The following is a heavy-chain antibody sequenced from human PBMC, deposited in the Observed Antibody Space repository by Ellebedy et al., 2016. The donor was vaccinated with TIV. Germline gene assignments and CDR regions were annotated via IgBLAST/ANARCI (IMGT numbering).Heavy chain of an antibody. CDR3: AGRPITIFGVTDAFDV. CDR1: GGSMSGDY. J-gene: IGHJ3*01. D-gene: IGHD3-3*01. Sequence: MPSETLSLTCTVSGGSMSGDYWSWIRQSPGKGLEWLGEIFHSGGTVYNPSLKNRVTISVDTSKNQSSLNLTSVTAADTAFYYCAGRPITIFGVTDAFDVWGQGTMVTVSS. V-gene: IGHV4-59*01. CDR2: IFHSGGT.